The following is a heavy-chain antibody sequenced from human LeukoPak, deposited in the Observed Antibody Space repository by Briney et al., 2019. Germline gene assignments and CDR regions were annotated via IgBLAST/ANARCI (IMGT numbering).Heavy chain of an antibody. CDR3: ARERSSSGTAFDY. CDR1: GGSIISYY. J-gene: IGHJ4*02. D-gene: IGHD5-18*01. V-gene: IGHV4-59*01. CDR2: IYYTGST. Sequence: SETLSLTCTVSGGSIISYYWSWIRQPPGKGLEWIGYIYYTGSTNYNPSLKGRVTISVDTSKNQFSLKLNSVTAADTAVYYCARERSSSGTAFDYWGQGTLVTVSS.